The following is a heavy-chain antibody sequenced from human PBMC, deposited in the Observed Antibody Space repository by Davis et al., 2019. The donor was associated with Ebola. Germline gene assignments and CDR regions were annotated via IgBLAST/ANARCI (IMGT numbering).Heavy chain of an antibody. D-gene: IGHD3-3*01. Sequence: GGSLRLSCAASGFTFSSYWMSWVRQAPGKGLEWVANIKQDGSEKYYVDSVKGRFTISRDNAKNSLYLQMNSLRAEDTAVYYCARSTTYYAFWSGYQAYWGQGTLVTVSS. CDR2: IKQDGSEK. V-gene: IGHV3-7*01. J-gene: IGHJ4*02. CDR3: ARSTTYYAFWSGYQAY. CDR1: GFTFSSYW.